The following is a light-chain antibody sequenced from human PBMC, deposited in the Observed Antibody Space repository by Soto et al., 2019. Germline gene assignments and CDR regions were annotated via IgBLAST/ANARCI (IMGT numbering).Light chain of an antibody. CDR3: SSYTSGGTLV. CDR2: EVN. Sequence: QSALTQPASVSASPGQSITISCTGTSSDVGGYKFVSWYQHHPGKAPKLMIYEVNNRPSGVSDRFSGSKSGNTASLTISGLQAEDEADYYCSSYTSGGTLVFGGGTKLTVL. J-gene: IGLJ2*01. V-gene: IGLV2-14*01. CDR1: SSDVGGYKF.